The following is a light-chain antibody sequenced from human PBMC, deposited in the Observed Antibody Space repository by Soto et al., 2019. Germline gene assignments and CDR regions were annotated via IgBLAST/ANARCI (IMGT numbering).Light chain of an antibody. CDR3: AAWDDSLNAYV. J-gene: IGLJ1*01. CDR2: YDD. V-gene: IGLV1-36*01. CDR1: SSNIGNNA. Sequence: SALTQPPSVSEAPRQRVTISCSGSSSNIGNNAVNWYQQLPGQAPKIVIYYDDLLTSGVSDRFSGSKSGTSASLAISALQSDDEADYYCAAWDDSLNAYVFGPGTKVTVL.